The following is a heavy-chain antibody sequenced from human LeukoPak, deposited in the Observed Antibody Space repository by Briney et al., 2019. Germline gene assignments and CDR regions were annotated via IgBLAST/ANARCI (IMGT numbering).Heavy chain of an antibody. D-gene: IGHD3-22*01. J-gene: IGHJ6*02. CDR1: GFTFRSYA. V-gene: IGHV3-23*01. CDR2: LGGSDSST. Sequence: GGSLRLSCAASGFTFRSYAMSWVRQAPGKGLEWVSTLGGSDSSTYYADSVKGRFIISRDISKNTLYQQMNSLRAEDTAVYYCARDAYDSSGYRDYYGMDVWGQGTTVTVSS. CDR3: ARDAYDSSGYRDYYGMDV.